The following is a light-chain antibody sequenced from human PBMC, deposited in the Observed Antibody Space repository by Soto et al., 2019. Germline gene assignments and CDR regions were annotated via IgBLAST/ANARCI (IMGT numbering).Light chain of an antibody. J-gene: IGLJ1*01. V-gene: IGLV1-44*01. CDR3: AAWDDGLNGHV. Sequence: QSILTQPPSASGTPGQRVTISFSGSSSNIGRNSANWYQQLPGTAPKLLISTTDKRPSGVPDRFSGSKSGTSASLAISGLQSDDEADYYCAAWDDGLNGHVFGTGTKLTVL. CDR2: TTD. CDR1: SSNIGRNS.